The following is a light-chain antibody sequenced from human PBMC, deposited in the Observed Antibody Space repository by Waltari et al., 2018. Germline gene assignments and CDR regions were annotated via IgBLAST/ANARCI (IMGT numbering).Light chain of an antibody. V-gene: IGKV1-39*01. Sequence: DIQMTQSPSSLSLSVGDRVTITCRASQRISDHLNWYQQKPGEAPKLLIYVASNLESGFPSRFSGSGSGTDFTLTINSLQPGDFATYDCQQSFRTPYTFGQGTKLEVK. CDR2: VAS. CDR3: QQSFRTPYT. J-gene: IGKJ2*01. CDR1: QRISDH.